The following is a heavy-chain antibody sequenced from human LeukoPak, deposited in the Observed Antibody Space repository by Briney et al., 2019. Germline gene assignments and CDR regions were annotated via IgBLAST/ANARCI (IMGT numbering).Heavy chain of an antibody. CDR1: GFTFSSYG. CDR2: ISYDGSNK. Sequence: GSLRLSCAASGFTFSSYGMHWVRQAPGKELEWVAVISYDGSNKYYADSVKGRFTISRDNSKNTLYLQMNSLRAEDTAVYYCANSAPTKPFDYWGQGTLVTVSS. D-gene: IGHD6-6*01. J-gene: IGHJ4*02. CDR3: ANSAPTKPFDY. V-gene: IGHV3-30*18.